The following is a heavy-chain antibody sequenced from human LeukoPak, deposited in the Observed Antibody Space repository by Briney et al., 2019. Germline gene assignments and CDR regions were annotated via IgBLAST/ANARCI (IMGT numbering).Heavy chain of an antibody. CDR1: GGTFISYA. V-gene: IGHV1-69*13. D-gene: IGHD6-13*01. CDR3: ARVRGIAAAAYFDY. Sequence: SVKVSCKASGGTFISYAISWVRQAPGQGLEWMGGIIPIFGTANYAQKFQGRVTITADESTSTAYMELSSLRSEDTAVYYCARVRGIAAAAYFDYWGQGTLVTVSS. J-gene: IGHJ4*02. CDR2: IIPIFGTA.